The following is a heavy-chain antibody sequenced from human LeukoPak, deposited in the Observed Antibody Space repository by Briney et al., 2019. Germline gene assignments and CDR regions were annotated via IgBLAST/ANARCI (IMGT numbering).Heavy chain of an antibody. J-gene: IGHJ5*02. CDR2: IYYSGST. CDR3: ARGTMAKGSFDP. D-gene: IGHD3-10*01. Sequence: SETLSLTCTVSGGSISSSSYYWGWIRQPPGKGLEWIGSIYYSGSTYYSPSLKSRVTISVDTSKNQFSLKLSSVTAADTAVYYCARGTMAKGSFDPWGQGTLVTVSS. CDR1: GGSISSSSYY. V-gene: IGHV4-39*07.